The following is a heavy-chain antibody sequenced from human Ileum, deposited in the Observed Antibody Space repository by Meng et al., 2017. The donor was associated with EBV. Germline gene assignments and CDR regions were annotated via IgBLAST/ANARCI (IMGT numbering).Heavy chain of an antibody. J-gene: IGHJ4*02. CDR3: ARGYGPIHSEYNFDY. CDR1: GASVSSNSAA. Sequence: LQLHHPGPDLVRPSQTLSLTCAISGASVSSNSAAWNWIRQSPSRGLEWLGRTFYRSKWSNEYAVSVKSRITINPYTSKNQFFLQLNSVTPEDTAVYYCARGYGPIHSEYNFDYWGQGTLVTVSS. D-gene: IGHD1-26*01. CDR2: TFYRSKWSN. V-gene: IGHV6-1*01.